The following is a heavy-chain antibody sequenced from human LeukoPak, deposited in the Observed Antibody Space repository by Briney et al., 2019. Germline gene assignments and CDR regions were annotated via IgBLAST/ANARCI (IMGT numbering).Heavy chain of an antibody. J-gene: IGHJ6*04. CDR3: ARAYGSEEDYYYGMDV. CDR1: GGSISSSNW. D-gene: IGHD3-10*01. V-gene: IGHV4-4*02. Sequence: ASGTLSLTCAVSGGSISSSNWWSWVRQPPGKGLEWIGEIYHSGSTNYNPSLKSRVTISVDKSKNQFSLKLSSVTAADTAVYYCARAYGSEEDYYYGMDVWGKGTMVTVSS. CDR2: IYHSGST.